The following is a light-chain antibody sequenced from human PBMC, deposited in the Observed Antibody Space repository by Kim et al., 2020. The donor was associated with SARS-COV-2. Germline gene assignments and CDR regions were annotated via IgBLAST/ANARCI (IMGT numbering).Light chain of an antibody. CDR1: SSDVGGYSY. Sequence: GQSVTIACTGTSSDVGGYSYVSWYQHHPGKAPRLMIYAVTKRPSGVPDRFSGSKSGNTASLSISGLQAEDEADYYCCSYAGSYTWVFGGGTQLTVL. CDR2: AVT. J-gene: IGLJ3*02. CDR3: CSYAGSYTWV. V-gene: IGLV2-11*01.